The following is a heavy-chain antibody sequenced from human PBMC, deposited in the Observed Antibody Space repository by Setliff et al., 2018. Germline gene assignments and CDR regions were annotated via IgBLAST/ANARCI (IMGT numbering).Heavy chain of an antibody. CDR2: IYYSGAT. V-gene: IGHV4-39*02. J-gene: IGHJ3*02. Sequence: PSETLSLTCTVSGGSVNSGGSYWGWIRQPPGKRLEWIASIYYSGATFFNPSLESRVTISLDTSKNQISLKLTSMTAADTAVYYCARDPLTTNRRRAFDIWGQGTMVTVSS. D-gene: IGHD4-17*01. CDR3: ARDPLTTNRRRAFDI. CDR1: GGSVNSGGSY.